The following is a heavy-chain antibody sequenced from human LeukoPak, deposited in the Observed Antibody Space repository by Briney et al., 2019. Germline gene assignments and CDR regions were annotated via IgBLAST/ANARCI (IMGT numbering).Heavy chain of an antibody. CDR3: ARDNREYSSSWYAGWFDP. V-gene: IGHV4-59*01. D-gene: IGHD6-13*01. CDR1: GGSISSYY. Sequence: SETLSLTCTVSGGSISSYYWSWIRQPPGKGLEWIGYIYYSGSTNYNPSLKSRVTISVDTSKNQFSLKLSSVTAADTAVYYCARDNREYSSSWYAGWFDPWGQGTLVTVSS. CDR2: IYYSGST. J-gene: IGHJ5*02.